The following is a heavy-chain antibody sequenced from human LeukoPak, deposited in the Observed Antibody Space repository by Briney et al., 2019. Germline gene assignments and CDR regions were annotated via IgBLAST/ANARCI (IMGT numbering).Heavy chain of an antibody. CDR2: IYHSGST. CDR3: ARGLAATLYYFDY. CDR1: GGSISSGGYS. Sequence: SQTLSLTCAVSGGSISSGGYSWSWIRQPPGKGLEWIGYIYHSGSTYYNPSLKSRVTISVDRSKNQFPLKLSSVTAADTAVYYCARGLAATLYYFDYWGQGTLVTVSS. J-gene: IGHJ4*02. V-gene: IGHV4-30-2*01. D-gene: IGHD2-15*01.